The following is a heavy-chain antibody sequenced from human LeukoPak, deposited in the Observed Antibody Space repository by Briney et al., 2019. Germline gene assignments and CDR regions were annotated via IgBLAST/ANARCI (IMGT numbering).Heavy chain of an antibody. J-gene: IGHJ4*02. D-gene: IGHD5-24*01. V-gene: IGHV4-31*03. CDR3: ARGRDAYKVRY. CDR1: GGSISSFDSY. Sequence: SGTLSLTCTVSGGSISSFDSYWSWIRQHPGKGLEWIVCVYYSGSTYFNPSLKSRVTISVDTSKNQFSFKLSSSTAAEPAAFYCARGRDAYKVRYWGQGTLVTVSS. CDR2: VYYSGST.